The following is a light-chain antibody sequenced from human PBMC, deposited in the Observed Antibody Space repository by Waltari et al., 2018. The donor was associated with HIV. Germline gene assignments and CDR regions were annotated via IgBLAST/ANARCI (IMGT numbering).Light chain of an antibody. CDR1: SNNIGRNT. V-gene: IGLV1-44*01. Sequence: QSVLHHPHSAYGTPGQRVNTPCSGSSNNIGRNTVRCSQQLPGTAPKLLIYSNNQRPSGVPDRFSGSKSGTSASLAISGLQSEDEADYYCAAWDDSLNGHWVFGGGTKLTVL. J-gene: IGLJ3*02. CDR2: SNN. CDR3: AAWDDSLNGHWV.